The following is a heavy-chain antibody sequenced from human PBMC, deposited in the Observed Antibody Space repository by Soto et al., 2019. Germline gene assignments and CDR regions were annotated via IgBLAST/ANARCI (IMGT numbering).Heavy chain of an antibody. CDR2: IIPIFGTA. V-gene: IGHV1-69*13. CDR1: GGTFSSYA. Sequence: ASVKVSCKASGGTFSSYAISWVRQAPGQGLEWMGGIIPIFGTANYAQKFQGRVTITADESTSTAYMELSSLRSEDTAVYYCTGGGDYLYLDYWGQGTLVTVSS. CDR3: TGGGDYLYLDY. J-gene: IGHJ4*02. D-gene: IGHD2-21*02.